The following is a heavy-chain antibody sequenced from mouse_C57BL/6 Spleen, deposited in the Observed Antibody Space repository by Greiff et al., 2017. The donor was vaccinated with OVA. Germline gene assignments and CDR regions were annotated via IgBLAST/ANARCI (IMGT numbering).Heavy chain of an antibody. CDR2: IDPSDSET. Sequence: QVQLQQPGAELVRPGSSVKLSCKASGYTFTSYWMHWVKQRPIQGLEWIGNIDPSDSETHYNQKFKDKATLTVDKSSSTAYMQLSSLTSEDSAVYYCARGGSNGGFACWGQGTLVTVSA. D-gene: IGHD2-5*01. CDR3: ARGGSNGGFAC. J-gene: IGHJ3*01. V-gene: IGHV1-52*01. CDR1: GYTFTSYW.